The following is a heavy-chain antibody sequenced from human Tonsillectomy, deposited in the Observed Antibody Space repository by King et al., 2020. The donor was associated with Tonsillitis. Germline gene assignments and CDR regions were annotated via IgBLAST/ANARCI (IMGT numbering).Heavy chain of an antibody. Sequence: VQLQQWGAGLLKPSATLSLTCAVYGGSFSGYYWSWIRQPPGKGLEWIGEINHSGSTNYNPSLKSRVTVSVDTSKNQFSLKLSSVTAADTAVYYCARGAGPYYFDYWGQGTLVTVSS. V-gene: IGHV4-34*01. D-gene: IGHD3-10*01. CDR2: INHSGST. CDR1: GGSFSGYY. CDR3: ARGAGPYYFDY. J-gene: IGHJ4*02.